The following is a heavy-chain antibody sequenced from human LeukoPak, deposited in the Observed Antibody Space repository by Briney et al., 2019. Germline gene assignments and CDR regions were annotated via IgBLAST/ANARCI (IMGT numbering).Heavy chain of an antibody. Sequence: ASVKVSCKASGYTLTSHGISWVRQAPGQGLEWMGCISAYNGNTNYAQKLQGRVTMTTDTSTSTAYMELKSLRSDDTAVYYCARASGSYFSFDYWGQGTLVTVSS. J-gene: IGHJ4*02. CDR3: ARASGSYFSFDY. V-gene: IGHV1-18*01. CDR2: ISAYNGNT. D-gene: IGHD1-26*01. CDR1: GYTLTSHG.